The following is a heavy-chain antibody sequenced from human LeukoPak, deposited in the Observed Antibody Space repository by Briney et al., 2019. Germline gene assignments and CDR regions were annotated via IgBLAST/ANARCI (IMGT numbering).Heavy chain of an antibody. CDR1: GGTFSSYA. D-gene: IGHD4-11*01. J-gene: IGHJ3*02. CDR3: ARELHGCFDI. V-gene: IGHV1-69*01. Sequence: GSSVKVSCKASGGTFSSYAISWVRQAPGQGLEWMGGIISIFGTANYAQKFQGRVTITADESTSTAYMELSSLRSEDTAVYYCARELHGCFDIWGQGTMVTVSS. CDR2: IISIFGTA.